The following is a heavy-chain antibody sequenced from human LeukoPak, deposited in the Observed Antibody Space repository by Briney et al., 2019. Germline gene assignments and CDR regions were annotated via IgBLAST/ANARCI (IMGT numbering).Heavy chain of an antibody. J-gene: IGHJ4*02. D-gene: IGHD5-24*01. CDR3: ARDEEMTTITGGYFDY. V-gene: IGHV3-30-3*01. CDR1: GFTFSSYA. CDR2: ISYDGSNK. Sequence: GRSLRLSCAASGFTFSSYAMHWVRQAPGKGLEWVAVISYDGSNKYYADSVKGRFTISRDNSKNTLYLQMNSLRAEDTAVYYRARDEEMTTITGGYFDYWGQGTLVTVPS.